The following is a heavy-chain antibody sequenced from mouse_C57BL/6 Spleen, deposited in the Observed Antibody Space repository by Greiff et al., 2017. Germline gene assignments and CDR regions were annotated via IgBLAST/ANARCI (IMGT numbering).Heavy chain of an antibody. CDR1: GYAFSSSW. V-gene: IGHV1-82*01. J-gene: IGHJ2*01. Sequence: VQLQQSGPELVKPGASVKISCKASGYAFSSSWMNWVKQRPGKGLEWIGRIYPGDGDTNYNGKFKGKATLTADKSSSTAYMQLSSLTSEDSAVYFCARRGDGYDDGFDYFDYWGQGTTLTVSS. CDR2: IYPGDGDT. D-gene: IGHD2-2*01. CDR3: ARRGDGYDDGFDYFDY.